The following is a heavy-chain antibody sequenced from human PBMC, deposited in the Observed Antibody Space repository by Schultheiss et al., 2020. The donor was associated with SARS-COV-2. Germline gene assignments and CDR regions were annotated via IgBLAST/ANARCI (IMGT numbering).Heavy chain of an antibody. D-gene: IGHD5-18*01. CDR3: AGSGYRYGARW. Sequence: SETLSLTCTVSGGSISSWTHFWGWIRQPPGKGWEWIGVIYQNGNTFYNPSLESRVTLSVDTSKNHFSLRLSSVTAADTAFYYCAGSGYRYGARWWGQGALVTVSS. J-gene: IGHJ4*02. CDR2: IYQNGNT. CDR1: GGSISSWTHF. V-gene: IGHV4-39*07.